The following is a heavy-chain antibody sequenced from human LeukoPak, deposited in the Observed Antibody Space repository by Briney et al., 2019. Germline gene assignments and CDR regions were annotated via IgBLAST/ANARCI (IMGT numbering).Heavy chain of an antibody. J-gene: IGHJ4*02. Sequence: SETLSLTCIVSGGSITNYSRSWIRQPPGKGLEWIGYIYYSGNTNYNHSLKSRVTISVDPSKNQFSLNLSSVTPADTAVYYCARSGSHSGICDYWGQGTLVSVSS. CDR3: ARSGSHSGICDY. V-gene: IGHV4-59*01. CDR1: GGSITNYS. D-gene: IGHD1-26*01. CDR2: IYYSGNT.